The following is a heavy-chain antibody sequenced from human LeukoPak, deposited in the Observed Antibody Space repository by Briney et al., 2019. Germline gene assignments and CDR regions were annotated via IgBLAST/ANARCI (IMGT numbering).Heavy chain of an antibody. CDR1: GGSLCSSSYY. CDR3: ARDQIAAAGTPFNY. Sequence: SEPLSLPCTVSGGSLCSSSYYWRWIRQPTGKRLEWIGSIYYRGRTYYNPSLKSRVTISVDTSKNQFSLKLSSVTAADTAVYYCARDQIAAAGTPFNYWGQGTLVTVSS. CDR2: IYYRGRT. V-gene: IGHV4-39*07. D-gene: IGHD6-13*01. J-gene: IGHJ4*02.